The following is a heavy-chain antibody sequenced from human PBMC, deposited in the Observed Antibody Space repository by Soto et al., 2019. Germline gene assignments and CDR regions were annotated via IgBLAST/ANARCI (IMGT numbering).Heavy chain of an antibody. V-gene: IGHV4-34*01. CDR2: INHSGST. CDR3: ARGHPGVLGYCSSTSCQFGFDP. D-gene: IGHD2-2*01. J-gene: IGHJ5*02. Sequence: QVQLQQWGAGLLKPSETLSLTCAVYGGSFSGYYWSWIRQPPGKGLEWIGEINHSGSTNYNPSLKSRVTISVDTSKNQFSLKLSSVTAADTAVYYCARGHPGVLGYCSSTSCQFGFDPWGQGTLVTVSS. CDR1: GGSFSGYY.